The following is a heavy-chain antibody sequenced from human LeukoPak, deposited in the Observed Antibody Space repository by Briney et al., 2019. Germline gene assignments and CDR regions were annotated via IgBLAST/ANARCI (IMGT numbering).Heavy chain of an antibody. D-gene: IGHD1-7*01. J-gene: IGHJ5*02. CDR2: INHSGST. V-gene: IGHV4-34*01. CDR3: ARALTGTKNRFDP. Sequence: SETLSLTCAVYGGSFSGYYWSWIRQPPGKGLEWIGEINHSGSTNYNPSLKSRVTISVDTSKNQFSLKLSSVTAADTAVYYCARALTGTKNRFDPWGQGTLVTVSS. CDR1: GGSFSGYY.